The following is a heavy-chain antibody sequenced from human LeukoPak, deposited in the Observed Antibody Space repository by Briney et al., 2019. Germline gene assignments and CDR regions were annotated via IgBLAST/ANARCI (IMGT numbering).Heavy chain of an antibody. CDR3: ARDCSGGSCYVDY. CDR1: GGTFSSSA. D-gene: IGHD2-15*01. V-gene: IGHV1-69*04. CDR2: IIPILGIA. J-gene: IGHJ4*02. Sequence: AAVKVSCNASGGTFSSSAISWVRHAPGQGLEWMGRIIPILGIANYAQKFQGRVTITADKSTSTAYMELSSLRAEDTGVYYCARDCSGGSCYVDYWGQGNLVTVSS.